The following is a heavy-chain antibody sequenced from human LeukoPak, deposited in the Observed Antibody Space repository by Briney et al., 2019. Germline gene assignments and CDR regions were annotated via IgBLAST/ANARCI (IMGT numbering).Heavy chain of an antibody. D-gene: IGHD1-26*01. Sequence: GGSLRLSCAASGFTFSSYGMHWVRQAPGKGLEWVAVISYDGSNKYYADSVKGRFTISRDNSKNTLYLQMNSLRAEDTAVYYCAKAGGSGSYFYWGQGTLVTVSS. CDR1: GFTFSSYG. J-gene: IGHJ4*02. CDR2: ISYDGSNK. V-gene: IGHV3-30*18. CDR3: AKAGGSGSYFY.